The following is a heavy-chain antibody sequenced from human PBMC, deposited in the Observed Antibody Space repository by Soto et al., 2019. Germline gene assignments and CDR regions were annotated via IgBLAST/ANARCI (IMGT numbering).Heavy chain of an antibody. J-gene: IGHJ5*02. Sequence: EVQLLESGGGLVQPGGSLRLSCAASGFPFSDHAMHWVRQAPGKGLEWVAASSGRGDNTYYSHSVRGRFTVSRDNSKNTLYLQMNSLRGEDTAVYYCAKDLYVQPPSGWFDPWGQGTLVTVFS. V-gene: IGHV3-23*01. CDR1: GFPFSDHA. D-gene: IGHD1-26*01. CDR2: SSGRGDNT. CDR3: AKDLYVQPPSGWFDP.